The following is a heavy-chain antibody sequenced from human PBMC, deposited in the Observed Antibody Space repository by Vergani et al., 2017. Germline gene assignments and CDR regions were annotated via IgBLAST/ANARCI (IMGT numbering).Heavy chain of an antibody. J-gene: IGHJ5*02. D-gene: IGHD6-19*01. V-gene: IGHV1-69*02. Sequence: QVQLVQSGAEVKKPGSSVKVSCKASGGTFSSYTISWVRQAPGQGLEWMGRIIPLLGIANYAQKFQGRVTITADKSTSTAYMELSSLRSEDTAVYYCARGRTVSSGWYVGWFDPWGQGTLVTVSS. CDR2: IIPLLGIA. CDR1: GGTFSSYT. CDR3: ARGRTVSSGWYVGWFDP.